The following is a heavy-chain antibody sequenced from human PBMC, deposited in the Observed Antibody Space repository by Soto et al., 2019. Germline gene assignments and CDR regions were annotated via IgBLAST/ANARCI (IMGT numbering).Heavy chain of an antibody. D-gene: IGHD6-19*01. CDR2: IWYDGSNK. V-gene: IGHV3-33*01. CDR3: SGWHDAFDI. CDR1: GFTFSSYG. J-gene: IGHJ3*02. Sequence: TGGSLRLSCAASGFTFSSYGMHWVRQAPGKGLEWVAVIWYDGSNKYYADSVKGRFTISRDNSKNTLYLQMNSLRAEDTAVYYCSGWHDAFDIWGQGTMVTVSS.